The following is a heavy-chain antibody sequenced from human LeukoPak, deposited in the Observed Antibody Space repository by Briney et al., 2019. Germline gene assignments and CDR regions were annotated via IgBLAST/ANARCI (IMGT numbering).Heavy chain of an antibody. CDR2: ISSSGSTI. CDR3: GKGGGGLLRY. D-gene: IGHD3-10*01. J-gene: IGHJ4*02. V-gene: IGHV3-48*03. Sequence: GGSLRLSCAASGFTFSSYEMNWVRQAPGKGLEWVSYISSSGSTIYYADSVKGRFTISRDNSKNTLYLQMNSLRAEDTAVYYCGKGGGGLLRYWGQGTLVTVSS. CDR1: GFTFSSYE.